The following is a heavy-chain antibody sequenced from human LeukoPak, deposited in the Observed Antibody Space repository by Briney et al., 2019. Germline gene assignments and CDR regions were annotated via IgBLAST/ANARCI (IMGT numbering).Heavy chain of an antibody. Sequence: GGSLRLSCAASGFTFSSYWMSWVRQAPGKGLEWVANIKQDGSEKYYVDSVKGRFTISRDNAKNSLYLQMNSLRAEDTAVYYCARGRPYYDYVWGSYRPLFDYWGQGTLVTVSS. J-gene: IGHJ4*02. CDR3: ARGRPYYDYVWGSYRPLFDY. V-gene: IGHV3-7*01. D-gene: IGHD3-16*02. CDR1: GFTFSSYW. CDR2: IKQDGSEK.